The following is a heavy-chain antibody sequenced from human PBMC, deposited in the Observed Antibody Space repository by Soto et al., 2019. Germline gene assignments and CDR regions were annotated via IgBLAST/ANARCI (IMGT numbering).Heavy chain of an antibody. CDR3: ARERYCSGGSCYDGDNWFDP. CDR1: GGSISSYY. CDR2: IYYSGST. V-gene: IGHV4-59*08. J-gene: IGHJ5*02. Sequence: QVQLQESGPGLVKPSETLSLTCTVSGGSISSYYWSWIRQPPGKGLEWIGYIYYSGSTNYNPSLKSRVTISVDTSKIHFALKLRSVTAADTAVYYCARERYCSGGSCYDGDNWFDPWGQGTLVTVSS. D-gene: IGHD2-15*01.